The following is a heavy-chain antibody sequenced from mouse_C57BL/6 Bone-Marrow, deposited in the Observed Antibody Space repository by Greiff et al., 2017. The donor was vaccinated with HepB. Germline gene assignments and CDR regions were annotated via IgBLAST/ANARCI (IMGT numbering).Heavy chain of an antibody. CDR2: ISSGGSYT. J-gene: IGHJ3*01. CDR3: ARWVYYDYSWFAY. CDR1: GFTFSSYG. D-gene: IGHD2-4*01. Sequence: EVKLVESGGDLVKPGGSLKLSCAASGFTFSSYGMSWVRQTPDKRLEWVATISSGGSYTYYPDSVKGRFTISRDNAKNTLYLQMSSLKSEDTAMYYCARWVYYDYSWFAYWGQGTLVTVSA. V-gene: IGHV5-6*01.